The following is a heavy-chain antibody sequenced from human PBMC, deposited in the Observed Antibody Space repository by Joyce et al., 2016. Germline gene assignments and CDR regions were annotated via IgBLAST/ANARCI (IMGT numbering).Heavy chain of an antibody. Sequence: QITLRESGPTLVKPTQTLTFTCTFSGFSLDTLGVGVGWIRQPPGKALEWLSLIYWDDDKRCTPSLKSRLTITKDTSKNQVVLSMTYMDPLDTGTYCCGRLGYCSRPDCKPITFFDHWGQGALVTVSS. CDR2: IYWDDDK. V-gene: IGHV2-5*02. J-gene: IGHJ4*02. D-gene: IGHD2-2*01. CDR3: GRLGYCSRPDCKPITFFDH. CDR1: GFSLDTLGVG.